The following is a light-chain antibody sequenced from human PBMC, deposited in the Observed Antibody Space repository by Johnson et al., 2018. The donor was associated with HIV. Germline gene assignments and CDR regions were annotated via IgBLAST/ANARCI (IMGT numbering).Light chain of an antibody. J-gene: IGLJ1*01. V-gene: IGLV1-51*01. CDR3: GTWDSSRTAYV. CDR1: GSKIENNY. CDR2: DNT. Sequence: QSVLTQPPSVSAAPGQKVTISCSGNGSKIENNYISWYQQFPERAPKLLIYDNTKRPSGIPDRFSGSKSDTSATLAITGLQTGDEADYYCGTWDSSRTAYVCGTGTKVTV.